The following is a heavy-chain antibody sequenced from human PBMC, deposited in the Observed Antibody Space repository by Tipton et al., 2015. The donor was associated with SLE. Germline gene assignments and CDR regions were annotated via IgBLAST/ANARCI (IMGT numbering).Heavy chain of an antibody. Sequence: SLRLSCAVSGVSISSYNWWSWVRQSPGKGLEWIGEIYHSGNTNYDPSLRGRVTISVDKAKNQISLRLSSVTAADTALYYCARATWNSGYYGMDVWGQGTTVTVSS. CDR3: ARATWNSGYYGMDV. J-gene: IGHJ6*02. CDR1: GVSISSYNW. V-gene: IGHV4-4*02. CDR2: IYHSGNT. D-gene: IGHD2/OR15-2a*01.